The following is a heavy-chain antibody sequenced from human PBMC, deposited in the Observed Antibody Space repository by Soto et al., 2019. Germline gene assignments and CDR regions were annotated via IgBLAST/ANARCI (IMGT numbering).Heavy chain of an antibody. CDR1: GGTFSSYA. J-gene: IGHJ6*02. Sequence: GASVKVSCKASGGTFSSYAISWVRQAPGQGFEWMGGIIPIFGTANYAQKFQGRVTITADESTSTAYMELSSLRSEDTAVYYCARVRIAAAGYYYYGMDVWGQGTTVTVSS. D-gene: IGHD6-13*01. V-gene: IGHV1-69*13. CDR3: ARVRIAAAGYYYYGMDV. CDR2: IIPIFGTA.